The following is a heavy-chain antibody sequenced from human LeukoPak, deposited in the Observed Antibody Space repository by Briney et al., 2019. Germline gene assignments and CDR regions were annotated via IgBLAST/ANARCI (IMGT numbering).Heavy chain of an antibody. J-gene: IGHJ4*02. CDR3: AREYTAGVIGDY. Sequence: ASVKVSCRASGYIFTNYYIHWVRQAPGQGLEWMGIISPSGGTTTYAQRSQGRVTMTRDTSTNTVYMELSSLRSEDTAVYYCAREYTAGVIGDYWGQGTLVTVSS. V-gene: IGHV1-46*01. CDR1: GYIFTNYY. CDR2: ISPSGGTT. D-gene: IGHD2/OR15-2a*01.